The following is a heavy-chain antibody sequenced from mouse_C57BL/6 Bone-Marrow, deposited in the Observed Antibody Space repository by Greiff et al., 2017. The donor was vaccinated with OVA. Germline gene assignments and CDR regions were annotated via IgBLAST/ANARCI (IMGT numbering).Heavy chain of an antibody. J-gene: IGHJ2*01. CDR2: ILPGSGST. D-gene: IGHD2-2*01. CDR1: GYTFTGYW. CDR3: ARWLRRRGVYFDY. Sequence: VQLQQSGAELMKPGASVKLSCKATGYTFTGYWIEWVKQRPGHGLAWIGEILPGSGSTNYNEKFKGKATFTADTSSNTAYMQRSILTTEDSAIYYCARWLRRRGVYFDYWGQGTTRTVSA. V-gene: IGHV1-9*01.